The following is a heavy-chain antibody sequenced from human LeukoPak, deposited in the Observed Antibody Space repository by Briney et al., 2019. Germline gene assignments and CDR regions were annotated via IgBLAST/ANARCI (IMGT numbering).Heavy chain of an antibody. CDR3: AKAPLMVRGVMALYYYGMDV. J-gene: IGHJ6*02. Sequence: GGSLRLSCAASGFTFSSYAMSWVRQAPGKGLEWVSAISGSGGSTYYADSVKGLFTISRDNSKNTLYLQMNSLRAEDTAVYYCAKAPLMVRGVMALYYYGMDVWGQGTTVTVSS. V-gene: IGHV3-23*01. D-gene: IGHD3-10*01. CDR2: ISGSGGST. CDR1: GFTFSSYA.